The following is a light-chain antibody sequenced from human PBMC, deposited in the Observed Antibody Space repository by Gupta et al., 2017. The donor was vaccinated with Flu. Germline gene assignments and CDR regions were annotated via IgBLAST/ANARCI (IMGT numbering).Light chain of an antibody. V-gene: IGKV3-15*01. J-gene: IGKJ1*01. Sequence: EKIMTQSPATLSVSPGESVTLSCTASQSVGRNVAWYQLKPGQPPRLLIYGASTTATDVPGRFSGSGCGTECTLTITNLKAEECEVYYCHQYKNGQKTFGQGSKV. CDR3: HQYKNGQKT. CDR2: GAS. CDR1: QSVGRN.